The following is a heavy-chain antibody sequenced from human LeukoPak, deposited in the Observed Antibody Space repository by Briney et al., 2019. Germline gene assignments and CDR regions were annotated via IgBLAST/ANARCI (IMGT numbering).Heavy chain of an antibody. Sequence: PGRSLRLSCADSGFTFSRYAVHWVRQAPGKGLEWVAVISYDGSNKFYADSVKGRLAISRDNSKNTLYLQMNSLRTEDTAVYYCAKASNNHGLGGTVEYWGQATLVTVSS. J-gene: IGHJ4*02. D-gene: IGHD1-14*01. CDR2: ISYDGSNK. CDR1: GFTFSRYA. V-gene: IGHV3-30*18. CDR3: AKASNNHGLGGTVEY.